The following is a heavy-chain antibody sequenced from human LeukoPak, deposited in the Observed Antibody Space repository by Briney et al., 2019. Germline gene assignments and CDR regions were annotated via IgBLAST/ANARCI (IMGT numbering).Heavy chain of an antibody. J-gene: IGHJ4*02. CDR2: ISGSGSNT. D-gene: IGHD3-3*01. CDR1: GFTFSSYA. V-gene: IGHV3-23*01. CDR3: AKEHDFWSGYSTYYFDY. Sequence: GGSLRLSCAASGFTFSSYAMTWFRQAPGKGLEWVSSISGSGSNTYYADSVKGRFTVSRDTSKNSLYLQMNSLRAEATAIYYCAKEHDFWSGYSTYYFDYWGQGTLVTVSS.